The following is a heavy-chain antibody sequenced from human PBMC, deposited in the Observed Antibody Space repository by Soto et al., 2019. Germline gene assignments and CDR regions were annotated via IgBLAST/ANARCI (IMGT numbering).Heavy chain of an antibody. CDR1: GGSISSYY. D-gene: IGHD5-12*01. CDR2: IYYSGST. Sequence: PSETLSLTCTVSGGSISSYYWSWIRQPPGKGLEWIGYIYYSGSTNYNPSLKSRVTISVDTSKNQFSLKLSSVTAADTAVYYCARGEEVATYYYYGMDVWGQGTTVTVSS. J-gene: IGHJ6*02. CDR3: ARGEEVATYYYYGMDV. V-gene: IGHV4-59*01.